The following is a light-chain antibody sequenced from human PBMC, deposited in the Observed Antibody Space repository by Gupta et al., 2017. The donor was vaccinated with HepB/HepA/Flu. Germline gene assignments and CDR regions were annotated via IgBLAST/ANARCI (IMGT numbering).Light chain of an antibody. Sequence: MTHSPLSLPVTSGEPASSSCQSSQRRMHRNGNNYLAWYLQKPGQSPQLLIYVASNWAYGVPDRFSGSGSGTDFTLNVSRVEADDAGIYYCKHTLQDPLTFGGGTKVEIK. CDR2: VAS. V-gene: IGKV2-28*01. CDR3: KHTLQDPLT. CDR1: QRRMHRNGNNY. J-gene: IGKJ4*01.